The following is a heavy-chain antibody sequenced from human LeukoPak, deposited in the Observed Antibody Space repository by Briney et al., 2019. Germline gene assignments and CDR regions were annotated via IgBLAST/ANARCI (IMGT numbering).Heavy chain of an antibody. V-gene: IGHV1-18*01. CDR1: GYTFTSYG. D-gene: IGHD1-26*01. J-gene: IGHJ3*02. Sequence: ASVKVSCKASGYTFTSYGIGWVRQAPGQGLEWMGWISVYNGHTNYAQKLQGRVTMTTDTSTSTAYMELRSLRYDDTALYYCARGGRWELPRPYAFDIWGQGTMVTVSS. CDR3: ARGGRWELPRPYAFDI. CDR2: ISVYNGHT.